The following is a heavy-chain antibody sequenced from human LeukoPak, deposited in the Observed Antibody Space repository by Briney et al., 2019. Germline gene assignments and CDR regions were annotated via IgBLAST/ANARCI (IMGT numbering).Heavy chain of an antibody. V-gene: IGHV5-51*01. Sequence: PGESLKISCKASGYSFSTYWIGWVRQKPGKGLEWMGIIYPRDSAIRSSPSFQGQVTFSVDKSISTAYLQWPGLKASDTAVYYCARRTYCGGDCYSPFDFWGQGTLVTVSS. D-gene: IGHD2-21*02. CDR1: GYSFSTYW. CDR3: ARRTYCGGDCYSPFDF. J-gene: IGHJ4*02. CDR2: IYPRDSAI.